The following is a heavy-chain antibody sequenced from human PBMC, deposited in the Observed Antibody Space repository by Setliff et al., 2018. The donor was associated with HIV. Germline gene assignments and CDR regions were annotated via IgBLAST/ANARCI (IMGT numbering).Heavy chain of an antibody. CDR3: AKGQWLFDS. CDR1: GFPFSDYA. CDR2: VTAGGGIT. J-gene: IGHJ4*02. Sequence: LRLSCTASGFPFSDYAMSWVRQAPGKGLEWVSLVTAGGGITYYADSVKGRFTISRDNSKNTLSLQMNSLRADDTAVYYCAKGQWLFDSWGQGTLVTVSS. D-gene: IGHD6-19*01. V-gene: IGHV3-23*01.